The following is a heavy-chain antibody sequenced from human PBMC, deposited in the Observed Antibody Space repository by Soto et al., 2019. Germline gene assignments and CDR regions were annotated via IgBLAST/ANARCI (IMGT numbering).Heavy chain of an antibody. CDR3: ARDQVVVVPAATGSWYPSGYYYGMDV. J-gene: IGHJ6*02. Sequence: GGSLRLSCAASGFTFSNYGMYWVRQAPGKGLEWVAFISYDGSSKYYADSVKGRFTISRDNSKNTLYLQMNSLRAEDTAVYYCARDQVVVVPAATGSWYPSGYYYGMDVWGQGTTVTVSS. D-gene: IGHD2-2*01. CDR1: GFTFSNYG. CDR2: ISYDGSSK. V-gene: IGHV3-30*03.